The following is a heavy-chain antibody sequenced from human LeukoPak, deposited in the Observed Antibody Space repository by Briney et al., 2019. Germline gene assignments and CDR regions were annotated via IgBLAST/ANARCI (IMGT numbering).Heavy chain of an antibody. J-gene: IGHJ4*02. CDR3: ARVDPPAVETDY. Sequence: GASVKVSCKASGYTLTGYYMHWVRQAPGQGLEWMGWINPNSGGTNYAQKFQGRVTMTRDTPISTAYMELSRLRSDDTAVYYCARVDPPAVETDYWGQGTLVTVSS. V-gene: IGHV1-2*02. CDR2: INPNSGGT. D-gene: IGHD6-19*01. CDR1: GYTLTGYY.